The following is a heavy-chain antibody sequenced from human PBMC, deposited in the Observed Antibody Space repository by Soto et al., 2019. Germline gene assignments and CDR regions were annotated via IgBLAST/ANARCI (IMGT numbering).Heavy chain of an antibody. CDR2: IYYSGST. J-gene: IGHJ4*02. CDR3: ARHYAVVLYHFDY. V-gene: IGHV4-39*01. Sequence: ASETLSLTCPVSGGSVSSSGNYWGWVRPPPGKGLEWIGSIYYSGSTYYNPSLKSRVTTSVDTSKNQFSLKLSSVTAADTAVYYCARHYAVVLYHFDYWGLGTLVTVSS. D-gene: IGHD2-15*01. CDR1: GGSVSSSGNY.